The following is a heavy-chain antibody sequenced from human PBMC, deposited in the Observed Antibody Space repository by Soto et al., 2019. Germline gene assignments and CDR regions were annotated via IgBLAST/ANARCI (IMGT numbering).Heavy chain of an antibody. Sequence: GGSLRLSCAASGFTFSSYGMHWVRQAPGKGLEWVAVIWYDGSNKYYADSVKGRFTISRDNSKNTLYLQMNSLRAEDTAVYYCARDPFWSGYPKNLDYWGQGTLVTVSS. J-gene: IGHJ4*02. V-gene: IGHV3-33*01. CDR1: GFTFSSYG. CDR3: ARDPFWSGYPKNLDY. D-gene: IGHD3-3*01. CDR2: IWYDGSNK.